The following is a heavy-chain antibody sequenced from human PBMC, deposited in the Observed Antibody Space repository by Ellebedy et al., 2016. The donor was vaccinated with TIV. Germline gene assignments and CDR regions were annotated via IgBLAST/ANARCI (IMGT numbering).Heavy chain of an antibody. J-gene: IGHJ4*02. V-gene: IGHV1-69*13. CDR1: GGTFNSFP. CDR3: ARFGGSWEKTFDY. D-gene: IGHD6-13*01. CDR2: IIPILRTG. Sequence: AASVKVSCKTSGGTFNSFPISWVRQAPGQGLEWMGGIIPILRTGNHAPKFQGRVTITADESTSTAYMELSSLTFEDTAVYYCARFGGSWEKTFDYWGQGTLVTVSS.